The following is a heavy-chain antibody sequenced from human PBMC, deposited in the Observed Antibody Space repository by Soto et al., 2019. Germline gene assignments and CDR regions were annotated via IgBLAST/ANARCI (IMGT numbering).Heavy chain of an antibody. Sequence: WPSVKGACKASGYTFTSYGISWVRQAPGQGLEWMGWISAYNGNTNYAQKLQGRVTMTTDTSTSTAYMELRSLRSDDTAVYYCAKSAGYYYGSGSYSYRGQGTLVTVSA. CDR2: ISAYNGNT. CDR1: GYTFTSYG. CDR3: AKSAGYYYGSGSYSY. D-gene: IGHD3-10*01. J-gene: IGHJ4*02. V-gene: IGHV1-18*04.